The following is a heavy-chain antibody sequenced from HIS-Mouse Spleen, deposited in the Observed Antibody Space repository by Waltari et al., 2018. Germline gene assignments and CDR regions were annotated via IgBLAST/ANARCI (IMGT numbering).Heavy chain of an antibody. Sequence: QLQLQESGPGLVKPSETLSLTCTVSVRSISRSSYYCGWIRQPPGTGLEWIGSIYYSGSTYYNPSLKSRVTISVDTSKNQFSLKLSSVTAADTAVYYCAREIPYSSSWYDWYFDLWGRGTLVTVSS. D-gene: IGHD6-13*01. CDR3: AREIPYSSSWYDWYFDL. CDR1: VRSISRSSYY. J-gene: IGHJ2*01. CDR2: IYYSGST. V-gene: IGHV4-39*07.